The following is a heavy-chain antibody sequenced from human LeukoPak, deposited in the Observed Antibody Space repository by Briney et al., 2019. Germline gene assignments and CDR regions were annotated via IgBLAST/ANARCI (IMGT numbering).Heavy chain of an antibody. Sequence: SETLSLTCTVSSDSISSSYWSWIRQPPGKGLEWIGYIYYCGSTNYNPSLKSRVAISVDTSKNQFSLKLNSVTAADTAVYYCARGYCSSTICFQYFHHWGQGTLVTVSS. CDR1: SDSISSSY. D-gene: IGHD2-2*01. CDR2: IYYCGST. CDR3: ARGYCSSTICFQYFHH. J-gene: IGHJ1*01. V-gene: IGHV4-59*01.